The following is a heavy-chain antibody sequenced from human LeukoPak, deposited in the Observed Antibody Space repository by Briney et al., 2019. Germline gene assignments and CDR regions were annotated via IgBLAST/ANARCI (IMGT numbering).Heavy chain of an antibody. CDR3: ARGSYSSGWYEVHFQH. D-gene: IGHD6-19*01. CDR2: IYSSGCT. Sequence: KASETLSLTCTVSGGSISSGDSYWSWIRQPPGKGLEWIGYIYSSGCTYYNPSLKSRVTISVDTSKNQFSLKLSSVTAADTAVYYCARGSYSSGWYEVHFQHWGQGTLVTVSS. V-gene: IGHV4-30-4*01. CDR1: GGSISSGDSY. J-gene: IGHJ1*01.